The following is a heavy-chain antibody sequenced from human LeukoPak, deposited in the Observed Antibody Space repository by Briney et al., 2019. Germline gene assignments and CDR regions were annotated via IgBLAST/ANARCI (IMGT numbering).Heavy chain of an antibody. Sequence: SETLSLTCTVSGGSISSSSYYWGWIRQPPGKGLEWIGSMYYSGSTYYNPPLKSRDTISVDTSKNQFSLKLSSVTAADTAVYYCAREGGLQHHFDYWGQGTLVTVSS. CDR1: GGSISSSSYY. V-gene: IGHV4-39*07. CDR3: AREGGLQHHFDY. D-gene: IGHD4-11*01. CDR2: MYYSGST. J-gene: IGHJ4*02.